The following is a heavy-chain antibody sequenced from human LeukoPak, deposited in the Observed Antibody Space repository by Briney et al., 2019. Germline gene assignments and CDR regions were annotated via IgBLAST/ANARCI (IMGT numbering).Heavy chain of an antibody. CDR3: ARVWGVAVAGSYYYYGMDV. V-gene: IGHV4-39*07. CDR2: IYYSGST. CDR1: GASISSGDYY. Sequence: PSETLSLTCTVSGASISSGDYYWSWIRQPPGTGLEWIGTIYYSGSTYYNSSLKSRVTMSLDTSKNQFSLKLSSVTAADTAVYYCARVWGVAVAGSYYYYGMDVWGQGTTVTVSS. J-gene: IGHJ6*02. D-gene: IGHD6-19*01.